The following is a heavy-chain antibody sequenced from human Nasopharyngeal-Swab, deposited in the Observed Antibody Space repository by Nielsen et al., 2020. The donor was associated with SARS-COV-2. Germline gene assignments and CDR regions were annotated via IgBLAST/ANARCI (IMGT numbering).Heavy chain of an antibody. CDR1: GFTFSNYG. D-gene: IGHD6-19*01. CDR3: AKDPSLLVAGTDLSFDS. Sequence: GGSLRLSCVASGFTFSNYGMHWVRQAPGKGLEWLAVISYDGNHEFYAESIKGRFSISRENSENTLFLEMNSLRPADSAFYYCAKDPSLLVAGTDLSFDSWGQGTLVTVSP. J-gene: IGHJ4*02. CDR2: ISYDGNHE. V-gene: IGHV3-30*18.